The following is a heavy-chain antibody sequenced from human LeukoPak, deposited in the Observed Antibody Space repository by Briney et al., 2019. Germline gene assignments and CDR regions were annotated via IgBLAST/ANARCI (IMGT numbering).Heavy chain of an antibody. Sequence: GGSLRLSCSVSGFTLSTYVMHWVRQTPGKGLEYVSAISSNGDNTYYADSVKGRFTISRDNSKNTLYLQMSSLRADDTAVYYCVRGTGYWGQGTLVTVSS. CDR2: ISSNGDNT. V-gene: IGHV3-64D*06. J-gene: IGHJ4*02. CDR3: VRGTGY. CDR1: GFTLSTYV.